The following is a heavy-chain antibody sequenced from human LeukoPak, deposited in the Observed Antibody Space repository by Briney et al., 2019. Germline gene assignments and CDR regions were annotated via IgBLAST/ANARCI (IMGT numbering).Heavy chain of an antibody. CDR3: ATTTLPYYYYGMDV. J-gene: IGHJ6*02. Sequence: SETLSLTCTVSGGSISSSSYHWGWIGQPPGKGLEWIGSIFYSGSTYYNLSLKSRVTISVDTSKNQFSLKLSSVTAADTAVYYCATTTLPYYYYGMDVWGQGTTVTVSS. CDR1: GGSISSSSYH. V-gene: IGHV4-39*01. D-gene: IGHD1-14*01. CDR2: IFYSGST.